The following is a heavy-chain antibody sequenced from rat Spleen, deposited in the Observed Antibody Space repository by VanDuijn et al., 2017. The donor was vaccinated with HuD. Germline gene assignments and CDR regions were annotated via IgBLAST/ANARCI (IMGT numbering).Heavy chain of an antibody. V-gene: IGHV5-62*01. CDR1: GFTFSSDV. Sequence: AVQLVESGGGLVQPGKSLKLSCSAAGFTFSSDVMPWIRQAPGKVLVWVAYISSSRGTVYADAVKDGFTIYRANAKKILYLQLNSLKSEDTAIYYCATDAYDGTYYSFAYWGQGTLVTVSS. J-gene: IGHJ3*01. D-gene: IGHD1-12*02. CDR3: ATDAYDGTYYSFAY. CDR2: ISSSRGT.